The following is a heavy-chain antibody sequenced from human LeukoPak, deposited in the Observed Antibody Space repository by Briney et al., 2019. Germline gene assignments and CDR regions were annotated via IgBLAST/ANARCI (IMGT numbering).Heavy chain of an antibody. CDR3: AKDLGRYRNNFFDY. CDR1: GFTFSSIA. D-gene: IGHD1-26*01. Sequence: GGSLGLSCAASGFTFSSIAMSRVRQAPDKGLEWVSTISGSGGGTYYADSVKGRFTISRDDSKNTLYLQMNSLRADDTAVYYCAKDLGRYRNNFFDYWGQGNLVTVSS. V-gene: IGHV3-23*01. J-gene: IGHJ4*02. CDR2: ISGSGGGT.